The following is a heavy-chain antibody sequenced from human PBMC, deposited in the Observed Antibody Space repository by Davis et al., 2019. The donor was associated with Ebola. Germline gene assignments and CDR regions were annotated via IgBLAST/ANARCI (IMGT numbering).Heavy chain of an antibody. V-gene: IGHV3-9*01. J-gene: IGHJ3*02. CDR2: ISWNSGNI. Sequence: PGGSLRLSCAASGFTFDDYAMHWVRQAPGKGLEWVSGISWNSGNIGYADSVKGRFTISRDSSMNTVYLQMSSLRAEDTAVYYCARAEDDYGEYPDALDIWGQGTVVTVSS. CDR1: GFTFDDYA. D-gene: IGHD4-17*01. CDR3: ARAEDDYGEYPDALDI.